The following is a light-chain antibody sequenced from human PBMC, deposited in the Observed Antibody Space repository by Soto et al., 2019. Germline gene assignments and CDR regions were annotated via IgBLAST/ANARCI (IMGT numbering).Light chain of an antibody. CDR2: GAS. J-gene: IGKJ4*01. CDR1: QSVSLNY. V-gene: IGKV3-20*01. CDR3: QQYGNSLLT. Sequence: EIVLTQSPGTLSLSPGERATLSCRASQSVSLNYLAWYQQKPGQAPRLLIYGASSRATGIPDRFSGSGSGKDFTLTIRGLEPEDFAVYYCQQYGNSLLTFGGGTKVEI.